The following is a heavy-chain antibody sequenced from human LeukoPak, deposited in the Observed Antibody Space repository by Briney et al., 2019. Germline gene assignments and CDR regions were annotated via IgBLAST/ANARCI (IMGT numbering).Heavy chain of an antibody. D-gene: IGHD3-22*01. J-gene: IGHJ5*01. Sequence: PSETLSLTCTVSGGSISSSSYYWGWIRQPPGKGLEWIGYIYYSGSTNYDPSLKSRVTISVDTSKNHFSLKLSSVTAADTAVYYCARSTYYSQFDCWGQGILVTVSS. V-gene: IGHV4-61*03. CDR2: IYYSGST. CDR3: ARSTYYSQFDC. CDR1: GGSISSSSYY.